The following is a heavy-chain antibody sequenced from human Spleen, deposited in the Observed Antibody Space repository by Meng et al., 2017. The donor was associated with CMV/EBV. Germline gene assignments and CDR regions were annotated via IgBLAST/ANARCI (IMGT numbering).Heavy chain of an antibody. J-gene: IGHJ4*02. CDR2: INHSGST. CDR3: ARHGGDLIAVAGYTWFDY. V-gene: IGHV4-34*01. D-gene: IGHD6-19*01. Sequence: SETLSLTCAVYGGSFSGYYWSWIRQPPGKGLEWIGEINHSGSTNYNPSLKSRVTISVDTSKNQFSLKLSSVTAADTAVYYCARHGGDLIAVAGYTWFDYWGQGTLVTVSS. CDR1: GGSFSGYY.